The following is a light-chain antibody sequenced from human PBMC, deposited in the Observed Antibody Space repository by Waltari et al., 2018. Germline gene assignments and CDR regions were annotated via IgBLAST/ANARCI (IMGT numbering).Light chain of an antibody. CDR2: TNH. Sequence: QSVLTQPPSASGTPGQRVTISCSGSISNIRSNYLYWYQQPPGTAPKLLIYTNHQRPSGVPDRFSGSKSDTSASLAISGLRSEDEADYFCAAWDDSLSALLFGGGTKLTVL. CDR1: ISNIRSNY. V-gene: IGLV1-47*01. CDR3: AAWDDSLSALL. J-gene: IGLJ2*01.